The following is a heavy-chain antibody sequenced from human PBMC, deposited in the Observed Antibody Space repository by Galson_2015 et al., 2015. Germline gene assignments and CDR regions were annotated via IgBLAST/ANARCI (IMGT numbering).Heavy chain of an antibody. CDR1: GYTFTGYS. D-gene: IGHD4-17*01. CDR3: ARGVGAVTTSWSDP. V-gene: IGHV1-2*06. CDR2: LNPNSGGT. Sequence: SCKATGYTFTGYSMHCVRQAPGPGLAWMGRLNPNSGGTNYAQKFQGRVTMTRDTSISTAYMELSRLRSDDTAVYYCARGVGAVTTSWSDPWGQGTLVAVSS. J-gene: IGHJ5*02.